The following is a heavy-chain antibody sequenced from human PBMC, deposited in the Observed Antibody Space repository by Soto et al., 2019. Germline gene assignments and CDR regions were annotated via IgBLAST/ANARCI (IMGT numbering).Heavy chain of an antibody. CDR1: GFTFSRYA. Sequence: EVQLLASGGGLVQPGGSLRLSCAASGFTFSRYAMSWVRQAPGKGLEWVSAISGSGGSTYYADSVKGRFTISRDNSKNTLYLQMNSLRAEDTAVYYCAKGDYYDFWSGYFDYWGQGTLVTVSS. CDR2: ISGSGGST. D-gene: IGHD3-3*01. J-gene: IGHJ4*02. CDR3: AKGDYYDFWSGYFDY. V-gene: IGHV3-23*01.